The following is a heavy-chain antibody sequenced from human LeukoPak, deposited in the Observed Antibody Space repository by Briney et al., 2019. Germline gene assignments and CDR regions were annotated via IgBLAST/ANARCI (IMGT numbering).Heavy chain of an antibody. J-gene: IGHJ4*02. CDR3: AREASYSSGWFLDY. CDR2: ISGSGGST. V-gene: IGHV3-23*01. CDR1: GFTFSSYA. Sequence: PGGSLRLSCAASGFTFSSYAMSWVRQAPGKGLEWVSAISGSGGSTYYADSVKGRFTISRDNSKNSLYLQMNSLRAEDTAVYYCAREASYSSGWFLDYWGQGTLVTVSS. D-gene: IGHD6-19*01.